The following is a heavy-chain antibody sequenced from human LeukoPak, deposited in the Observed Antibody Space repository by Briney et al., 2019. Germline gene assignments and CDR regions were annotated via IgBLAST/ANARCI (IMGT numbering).Heavy chain of an antibody. D-gene: IGHD2-2*01. CDR3: ARDASWHPSDY. Sequence: GGSLRLSCAASGFTFSDYYMSWIRQAPGKGLEWVSYISSSGSTIYYADFVKGRFTISRDNAKNSLYLQMNSLRAEDTAVYYCARDASWHPSDYWGQGTLVTVSS. J-gene: IGHJ4*02. CDR1: GFTFSDYY. V-gene: IGHV3-11*01. CDR2: ISSSGSTI.